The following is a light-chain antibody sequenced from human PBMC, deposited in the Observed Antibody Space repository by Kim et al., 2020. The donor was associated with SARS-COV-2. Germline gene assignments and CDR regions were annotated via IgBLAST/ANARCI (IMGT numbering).Light chain of an antibody. CDR3: MQALQTPRA. CDR2: LGS. CDR1: QSLLHSNGYNY. J-gene: IGKJ1*01. Sequence: DIVMTQSPLSLPVTPGEPASISCRSSQSLLHSNGYNYLDWYLQKPGQSPQLLIYLGSNRASGVPDRCSGSGSGTDFTLKTSRVEAEDVGVYYCMQALQTPRAFGRGTKVDIK. V-gene: IGKV2-28*01.